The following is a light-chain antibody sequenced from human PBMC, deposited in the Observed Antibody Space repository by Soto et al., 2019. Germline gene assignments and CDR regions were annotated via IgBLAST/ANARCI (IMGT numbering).Light chain of an antibody. J-gene: IGKJ1*01. Sequence: EIVLTQSPPTLPPFPVDRVTLSCRASQALNTSLAWYQHKPGQAPTLLIYLTSYRAAGVPSRFSAWGSETDFTLTISDLQPEDFAVYYWHQRQSWPRTFGQRTKGDIK. CDR3: HQRQSWPRT. V-gene: IGKV3-11*01. CDR1: QALNTS. CDR2: LTS.